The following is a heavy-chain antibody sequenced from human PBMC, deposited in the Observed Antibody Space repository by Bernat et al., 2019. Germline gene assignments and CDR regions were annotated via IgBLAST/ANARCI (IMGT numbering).Heavy chain of an antibody. J-gene: IGHJ3*01. CDR2: INTNSGGI. V-gene: IGHV1-2*02. Sequence: QVQVVQSGAEVKKPGASVKVSCKASGYIFTGYYMHWVRQAPGQGLEWMGWINTNSGGIKYAQKFQGRVPMTTDPSISTACMELSRLISADTAVYYCAGGPAGYYASSDYYLGAFDVWGQGTMVTVSS. CDR3: AGGPAGYYASSDYYLGAFDV. D-gene: IGHD3-22*01. CDR1: GYIFTGYY.